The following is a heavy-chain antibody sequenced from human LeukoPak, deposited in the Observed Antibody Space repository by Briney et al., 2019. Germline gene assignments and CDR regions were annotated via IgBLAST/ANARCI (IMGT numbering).Heavy chain of an antibody. D-gene: IGHD6-6*01. J-gene: IGHJ5*02. Sequence: KAGGSLRLSCAASGFTFSSYAMHWVRQAPGKGLEWVAVISYDGSNKYYADSVKGRFTISRDNSKNTLYLQMNSLRAEDTAVYYCARDRYSSSSGWFDPWGQGTLVTVSS. CDR1: GFTFSSYA. CDR2: ISYDGSNK. CDR3: ARDRYSSSSGWFDP. V-gene: IGHV3-30-3*01.